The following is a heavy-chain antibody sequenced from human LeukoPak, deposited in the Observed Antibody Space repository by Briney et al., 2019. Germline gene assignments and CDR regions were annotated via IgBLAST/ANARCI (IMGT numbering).Heavy chain of an antibody. V-gene: IGHV3-30*03. Sequence: GGSLRLSCAASGFTFTSFGIHWVRQAPGKGLDWVAVISFDGSDKYYADSVKGRFTISRDNAKNSLYLQMNSLRAEDTAVYYCARDSCSSTSCYSQYYYYGMDVWGQGTTVTVSS. CDR1: GFTFTSFG. CDR2: ISFDGSDK. CDR3: ARDSCSSTSCYSQYYYYGMDV. J-gene: IGHJ6*02. D-gene: IGHD2-2*01.